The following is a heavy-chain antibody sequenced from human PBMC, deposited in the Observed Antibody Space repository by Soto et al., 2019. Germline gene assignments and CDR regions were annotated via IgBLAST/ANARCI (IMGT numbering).Heavy chain of an antibody. CDR3: ARGSGWYPPFDY. CDR2: INAGNGNT. J-gene: IGHJ4*02. Sequence: ASVKVSCKASGYIFTSYYIHWVRQAPGQRLEWMGWINAGNGNTKYSQKFQGRVTITRDTSASTAYMELSSLRSEDTAVYYCARGSGWYPPFDYWGQGTLVTVSS. V-gene: IGHV1-3*01. D-gene: IGHD6-19*01. CDR1: GYIFTSYY.